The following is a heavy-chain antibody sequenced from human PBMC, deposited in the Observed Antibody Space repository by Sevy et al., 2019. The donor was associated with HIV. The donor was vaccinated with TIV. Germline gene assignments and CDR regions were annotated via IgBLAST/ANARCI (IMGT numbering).Heavy chain of an antibody. CDR3: AGENAWGRGYS. D-gene: IGHD1-26*01. CDR1: GGSITSLY. V-gene: IGHV4-59*08. Sequence: SEILSLTCTVSGGSITSLYWNWIRQPPGKGLEWIANIYYNGHINYTPSLKSRVTLSLDTSKNQFSLRPSSVTAADTAMYYCAGENAWGRGYSWGQGTLVTVSS. CDR2: IYYNGHI. J-gene: IGHJ4*02.